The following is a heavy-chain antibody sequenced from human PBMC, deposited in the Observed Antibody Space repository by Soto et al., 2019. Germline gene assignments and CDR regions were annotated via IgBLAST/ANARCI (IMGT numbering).Heavy chain of an antibody. J-gene: IGHJ4*02. CDR3: ARGGIAARPDFVDY. D-gene: IGHD6-6*01. V-gene: IGHV3-30-3*01. Sequence: GGSLRLSCAASGFTFSSYAMHWVRQAPGKGLEWVAVISYDGSNKYYADSVKGRFTISRDNSKNTLYLQMNSLRAEDTAVYYCARGGIAARPDFVDYWGQGTLVTVSS. CDR2: ISYDGSNK. CDR1: GFTFSSYA.